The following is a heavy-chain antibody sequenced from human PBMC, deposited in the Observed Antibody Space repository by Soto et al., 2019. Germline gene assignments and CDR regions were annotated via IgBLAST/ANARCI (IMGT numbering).Heavy chain of an antibody. CDR3: ARDPYQVQMVNAPNLYGMDV. V-gene: IGHV1-18*01. J-gene: IGHJ6*02. D-gene: IGHD2-8*01. Sequence: QVQLVQSGAEVKKPGASVKVSCKASGYTFTTYDISWVRQAPGQGLEWMGRISTYNGNTNYPQSLQGRLTMTTDTSTTTAYMELRSRRSDDTAVYYCARDPYQVQMVNAPNLYGMDVWGQGTTVTVSS. CDR1: GYTFTTYD. CDR2: ISTYNGNT.